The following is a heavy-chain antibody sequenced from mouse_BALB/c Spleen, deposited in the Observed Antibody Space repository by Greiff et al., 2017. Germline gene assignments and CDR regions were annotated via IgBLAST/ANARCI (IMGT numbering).Heavy chain of an antibody. V-gene: IGHV5-6-5*01. D-gene: IGHD2-4*01. J-gene: IGHJ4*01. CDR1: GFTFSSYA. CDR3: ARGGYDYDGLYYAMDY. CDR2: ISSGGST. Sequence: EVHLVESGGGLVKPGGSLKLSCAASGFTFSSYAMSWVRQTPEKRLEWVASISSGGSTYYPDSVKGRFTISRDNARNILYLQMSSLRSEDTAMYYCARGGYDYDGLYYAMDYWGQGTSVTVSS.